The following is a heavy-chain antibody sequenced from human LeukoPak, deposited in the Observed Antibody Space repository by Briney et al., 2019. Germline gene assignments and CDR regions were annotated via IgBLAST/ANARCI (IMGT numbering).Heavy chain of an antibody. Sequence: ASVKVSCKASGYTFTGYYMHWVRQAPGQGLGWMGWINPNSGGTNYAQKFQGRVTMTRDTSISTAYMELSRLRSDDTAVYYCAREYSSSWYGNWFGPWGQGTLVTVSS. CDR3: AREYSSSWYGNWFGP. V-gene: IGHV1-2*02. J-gene: IGHJ5*02. CDR2: INPNSGGT. D-gene: IGHD6-13*01. CDR1: GYTFTGYY.